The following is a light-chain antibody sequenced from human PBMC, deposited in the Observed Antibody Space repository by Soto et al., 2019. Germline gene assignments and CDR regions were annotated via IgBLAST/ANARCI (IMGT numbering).Light chain of an antibody. J-gene: IGKJ1*01. Sequence: PLTQSPSSLSASVGDRVTITCRASQGISSSLAWYQQNPGKAPKLLIYAASTLQSGVPSRFSGSGSGIDFTLTISSLQPEDFATYYCQQRNSYPRTLGQGTKVEIK. CDR2: AAS. V-gene: IGKV1-9*01. CDR1: QGISSS. CDR3: QQRNSYPRT.